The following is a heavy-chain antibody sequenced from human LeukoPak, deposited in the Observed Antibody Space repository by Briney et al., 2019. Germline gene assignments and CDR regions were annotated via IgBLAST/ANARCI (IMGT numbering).Heavy chain of an antibody. CDR1: GFTFSSYS. J-gene: IGHJ5*02. V-gene: IGHV3-21*01. CDR2: ISSSSSYI. CDR3: ARDRRNSYNWFDP. Sequence: XGSLRLSCAASGFTFSSYSMNWVRQAPGKGLEWVSSISSSSSYIYYADSVKGRFTISRDNAKNSLYLQMNSLRAEDTAVYYCARDRRNSYNWFDPWGQGTLVTVSS.